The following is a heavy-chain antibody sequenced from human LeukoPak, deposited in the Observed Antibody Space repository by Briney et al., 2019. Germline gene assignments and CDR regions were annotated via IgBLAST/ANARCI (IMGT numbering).Heavy chain of an antibody. CDR3: ARVKSVDYEFDY. CDR1: GGSISSYY. D-gene: IGHD4-17*01. Sequence: SETLSLTCTVFGGSISSYYWSWIRQPPGKGLEWIGYIYYSGSTTYNPSLKSRVTISVDTSKNQFSLRLSSVTAADTAMYYCARVKSVDYEFDYWGQGTLVTVSS. CDR2: IYYSGST. J-gene: IGHJ4*02. V-gene: IGHV4-59*01.